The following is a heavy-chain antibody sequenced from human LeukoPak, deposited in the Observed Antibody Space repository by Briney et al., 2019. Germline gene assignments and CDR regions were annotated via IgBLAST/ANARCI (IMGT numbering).Heavy chain of an antibody. CDR3: ARAAGWPLYFDY. CDR1: GGSISSGSYY. J-gene: IGHJ4*02. D-gene: IGHD6-19*01. CDR2: IYTSGST. Sequence: SETLSLTCTVSGGSISSGSYYWSWIRQPAGKGLEWIGRIYTSGSTNYNPSLKSRVTISVDTSKNQSSLKLSSVTAADTAVYYCARAAGWPLYFDYWGQGTLVTVSS. V-gene: IGHV4-61*02.